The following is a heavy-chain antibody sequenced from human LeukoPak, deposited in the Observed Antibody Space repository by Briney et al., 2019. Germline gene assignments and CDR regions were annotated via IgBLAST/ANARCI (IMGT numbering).Heavy chain of an antibody. D-gene: IGHD5-18*01. CDR2: INHSGSS. J-gene: IGHJ4*02. V-gene: IGHV4-34*01. CDR3: ARGTATVPRLLGY. CDR1: GGPYSRYY. Sequence: SETLSLPCALYGGPYSRYYWRWMRHPPGKGLEWSGEINHSGSSNYNPSLKNRVIISVDTSKNQFSLKLSSVTAADTAGYYCARGTATVPRLLGYWGQGTLVTVSS.